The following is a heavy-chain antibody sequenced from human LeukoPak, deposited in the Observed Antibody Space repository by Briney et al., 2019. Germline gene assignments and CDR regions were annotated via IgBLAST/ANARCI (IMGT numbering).Heavy chain of an antibody. V-gene: IGHV3-30-3*01. D-gene: IGHD4-17*01. CDR1: GFTFSSYA. Sequence: GRSLRLSCAASGFTFSSYAMHWVRQAPGKGLEWVAVISYDGSNKYYVDSVKGRFTISRDNSKNTLYLQMNSLRAEDTAVYYCAKDAEATVTPRGQYNWFDPWGQGAPVTVSS. J-gene: IGHJ5*02. CDR2: ISYDGSNK. CDR3: AKDAEATVTPRGQYNWFDP.